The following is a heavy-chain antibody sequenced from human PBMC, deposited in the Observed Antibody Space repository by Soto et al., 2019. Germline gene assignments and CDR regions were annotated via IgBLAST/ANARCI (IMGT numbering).Heavy chain of an antibody. D-gene: IGHD3-9*01. CDR2: IIPIFGTA. CDR3: AWSDNDWQYAFDV. CDR1: GGTFSSYA. V-gene: IGHV1-69*01. Sequence: QVHLVQSGAEVKKPGSSVKVSCKASGGTFSSYAISWVRQAPGQGLEWMGGIIPIFGTANYAQKFQGRVTITADESTSQAYMELRSLRSEDTAVYYCAWSDNDWQYAFDVWGPGTMVTVSS. J-gene: IGHJ3*01.